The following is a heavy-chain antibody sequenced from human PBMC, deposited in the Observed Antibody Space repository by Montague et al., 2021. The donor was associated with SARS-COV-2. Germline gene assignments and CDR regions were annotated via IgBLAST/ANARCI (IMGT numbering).Heavy chain of an antibody. J-gene: IGHJ3*02. D-gene: IGHD3-3*01. V-gene: IGHV4-34*01. Sequence: SETLSLTCAVYSGSSSDFYWTWIRQPPGKGPEWIGEINHRGSSNYNPSLKSRVTISVDTSKSQISLKLTSATAADTAQYYCARAQVTIFAVLIMLPAAGAIDIWGQGTAVTVSS. CDR1: SGSSSDFY. CDR3: ARAQVTIFAVLIMLPAAGAIDI. CDR2: INHRGSS.